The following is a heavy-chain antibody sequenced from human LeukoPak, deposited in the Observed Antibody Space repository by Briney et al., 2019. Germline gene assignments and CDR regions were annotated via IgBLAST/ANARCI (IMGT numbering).Heavy chain of an antibody. V-gene: IGHV4-39*01. D-gene: IGHD6-13*01. CDR2: IYYSGST. CDR1: GGSISSSSYY. J-gene: IGHJ4*02. CDR3: ASVSASYSSSWYGPDPFDY. Sequence: SETLSLTCTVSGGSISSSSYYWGWIRQPPGKGLEWIGSIYYSGSTYYDPSLKSRVTISVDTSKSQFSLKLSSVTAADTAVYYCASVSASYSSSWYGPDPFDYWGQGTLVTVSS.